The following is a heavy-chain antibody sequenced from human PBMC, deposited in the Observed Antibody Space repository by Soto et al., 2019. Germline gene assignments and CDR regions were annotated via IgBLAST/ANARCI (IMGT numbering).Heavy chain of an antibody. J-gene: IGHJ3*02. Sequence: ASVKVSCKASGYTFTGYYMHWVRQAPGQGLEWMGWINPNSGGTNYAQKFQGWVTMTRDTSISTAYMELSRLRSDDAAVYYCARGGTGIPDAFDIWGQGTMVTVSS. CDR3: ARGGTGIPDAFDI. V-gene: IGHV1-2*04. D-gene: IGHD3-16*01. CDR2: INPNSGGT. CDR1: GYTFTGYY.